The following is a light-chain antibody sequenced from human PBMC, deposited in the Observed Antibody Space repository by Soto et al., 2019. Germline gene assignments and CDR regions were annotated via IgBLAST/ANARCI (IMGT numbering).Light chain of an antibody. J-gene: IGKJ4*01. CDR3: QQRSNWPPLT. Sequence: EIVLTQSPGTLSLSPGERATLCCRAIQSVSSSHLTWYQQKPGQAPRLLIYDASNRASGIPARFTGSGSGTDFTLTISSLEPEDSAVYYCQQRSNWPPLTFGGGTKVDIK. CDR2: DAS. V-gene: IGKV3D-20*02. CDR1: QSVSSSH.